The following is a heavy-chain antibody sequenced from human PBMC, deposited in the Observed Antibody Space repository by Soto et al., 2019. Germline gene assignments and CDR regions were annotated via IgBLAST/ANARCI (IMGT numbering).Heavy chain of an antibody. CDR1: GYTFTSYG. CDR2: IRAYNGNT. V-gene: IGHV1-18*01. CDR3: ARDLPTMDV. J-gene: IGHJ6*02. Sequence: QVQLVQSGAEVKKPGASVKVSCKASGYTFTSYGISWVRQAPGQGLEWMGWIRAYNGNTNYAQKHQGRVTLTTDTSTSTAYRELRSLRSDDTAVYSVARDLPTMDVWGQGTTVTVSS.